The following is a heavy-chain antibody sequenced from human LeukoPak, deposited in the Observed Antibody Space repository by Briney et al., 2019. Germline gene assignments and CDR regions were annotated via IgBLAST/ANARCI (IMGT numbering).Heavy chain of an antibody. Sequence: GGSLRLSCAASGFTVSSNYMTWVRQAPGKGLEWVSSISSSSSYIYYADSVKGRFTISRDNAKNSLYLQMNSLRAEDTAVYYCARDARRYYGSGSYYGYWGQGTLVTVSS. J-gene: IGHJ4*02. CDR3: ARDARRYYGSGSYYGY. D-gene: IGHD3-10*01. CDR2: ISSSSSYI. CDR1: GFTVSSNY. V-gene: IGHV3-21*01.